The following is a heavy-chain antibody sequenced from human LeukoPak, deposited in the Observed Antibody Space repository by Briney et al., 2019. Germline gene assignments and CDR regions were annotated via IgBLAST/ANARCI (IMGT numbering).Heavy chain of an antibody. CDR3: ARVYCSGGTCSFDY. V-gene: IGHV4-39*01. J-gene: IGHJ4*02. CDR2: IYYSGST. CDR1: GGSISSSSYY. Sequence: SETLSLTCTVSGGSISSSSYYWGWIRQPPGKGLEWIGSIYYSGSTYYNPSLKSRVTISVDTSKNQFSLKLSSVTAADTAVYYCARVYCSGGTCSFDYWGQGTLVTVSS. D-gene: IGHD2-15*01.